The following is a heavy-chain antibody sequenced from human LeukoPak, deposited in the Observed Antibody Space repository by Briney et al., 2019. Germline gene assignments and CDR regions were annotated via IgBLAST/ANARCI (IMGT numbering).Heavy chain of an antibody. Sequence: GASVKVSCKASGYTFTSYGISWVRQAPGQGLEWMGWISAYNGNTNYAQKLQGRVTMTTDTSTSTAYMELRSLRSDDTAVYYCAGDQFEGYCSSTSCYTPTAPLDYWGQGTLVTVSS. D-gene: IGHD2-2*02. CDR1: GYTFTSYG. V-gene: IGHV1-18*01. J-gene: IGHJ4*02. CDR2: ISAYNGNT. CDR3: AGDQFEGYCSSTSCYTPTAPLDY.